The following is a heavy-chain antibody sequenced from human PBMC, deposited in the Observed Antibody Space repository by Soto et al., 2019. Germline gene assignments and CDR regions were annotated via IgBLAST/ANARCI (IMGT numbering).Heavy chain of an antibody. Sequence: QVQLVQSGAEVKKPGSSVKVSCKASGGTFSSYAISWVRQAPGQGLEWMGGIIPIGSTANYAQKFQGRVTITADESTSTAYMELGSLTSEDTAVYYCARDLLGFGYTYADVWGQGTTVTVSS. CDR1: GGTFSSYA. CDR2: IIPIGSTA. J-gene: IGHJ6*02. D-gene: IGHD3-10*01. CDR3: ARDLLGFGYTYADV. V-gene: IGHV1-69*12.